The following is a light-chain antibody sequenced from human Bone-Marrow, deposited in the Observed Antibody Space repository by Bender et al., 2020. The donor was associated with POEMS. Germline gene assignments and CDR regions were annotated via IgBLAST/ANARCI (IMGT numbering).Light chain of an antibody. V-gene: IGLV1-44*01. J-gene: IGLJ3*02. CDR1: SSNIGTNP. CDR3: AAWEDSLDGWV. Sequence: QSVLTQPPSASGTPGQSVTISCSGSSSNIGTNPVNWYQQLPGTAPKLLIYINNQRPSGVPDRFSGSKSGTSASLAISGLQSEDESGYYCAAWEDSLDGWVFGGRTKLTVL. CDR2: INN.